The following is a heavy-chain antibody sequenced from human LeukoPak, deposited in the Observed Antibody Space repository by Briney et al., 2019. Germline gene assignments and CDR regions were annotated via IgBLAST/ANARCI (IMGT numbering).Heavy chain of an antibody. V-gene: IGHV4-4*02. D-gene: IGHD3-22*01. CDR3: ETYESSGYYRGWF. CDR2: VSQSGST. J-gene: IGHJ4*02. Sequence: SETLSLTCTVSGGSISNSNWWSWVRQPPGKGLEWIGEVSQSGSTNYNPSLKSRVTMSLDKSKNQFSLKLNSVTAADTALYYCETYESSGYYRGWFWGQGTLVTVSS. CDR1: GGSISNSNW.